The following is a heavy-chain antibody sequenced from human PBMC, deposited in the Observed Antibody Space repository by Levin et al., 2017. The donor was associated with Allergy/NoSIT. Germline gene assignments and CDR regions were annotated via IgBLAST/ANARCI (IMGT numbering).Heavy chain of an antibody. V-gene: IGHV3-64*04. CDR3: AKVRYSSSWPGAFDI. CDR2: ISSNGGST. CDR1: GFTFSSYA. Sequence: GGSLRLSCSASGFTFSSYAMHWVRQAPGKGLEYVSAISSNGGSTYYADSVKGRFTISRDNSKNTLYLQMNSLRAEDTAVYYCAKVRYSSSWPGAFDIWGQGTMVTVSS. D-gene: IGHD6-13*01. J-gene: IGHJ3*02.